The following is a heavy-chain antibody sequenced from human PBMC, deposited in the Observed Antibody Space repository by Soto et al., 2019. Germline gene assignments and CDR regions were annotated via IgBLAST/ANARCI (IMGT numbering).Heavy chain of an antibody. Sequence: PGESLKISCKGSGYSFTSYWIGWVRQMPGKGLEWMGIIYPGDSDTRYSPSFQGQVTISADKSISTAYLQWSSLKASDTAMYYCARPSGDGYNSQHFPYYYYGMDVWGQGTTVTVSS. CDR1: GYSFTSYW. D-gene: IGHD5-12*01. V-gene: IGHV5-51*01. J-gene: IGHJ6*02. CDR3: ARPSGDGYNSQHFPYYYYGMDV. CDR2: IYPGDSDT.